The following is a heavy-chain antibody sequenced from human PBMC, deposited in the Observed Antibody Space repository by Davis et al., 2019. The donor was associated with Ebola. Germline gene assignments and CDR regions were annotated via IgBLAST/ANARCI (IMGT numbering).Heavy chain of an antibody. CDR1: GFTIASHK. V-gene: IGHV3-48*03. Sequence: PGGSLRLSCAASGFTIASHKMNWVRQAPGKGLEWLSYISRSGSTVSYADSVKGRFTISRDNAKNSLYLQMDSLRAEDTAVYYCAKIGDCSSTSCYILGGGAFDLWGQGTMVTGST. CDR3: AKIGDCSSTSCYILGGGAFDL. D-gene: IGHD2-2*02. J-gene: IGHJ3*01. CDR2: ISRSGSTV.